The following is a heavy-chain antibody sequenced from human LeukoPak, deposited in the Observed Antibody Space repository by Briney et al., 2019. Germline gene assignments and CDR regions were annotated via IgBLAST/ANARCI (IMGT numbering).Heavy chain of an antibody. CDR2: IYYSGST. Sequence: SETLSLTCTVSGGSISSYYWSWIRQPPGKGLEWIGYIYYSGSTNYNPSLKSRVTISVDTSKNQVSLKPSSVTAADTAVYYFARGVSKDWFDPWGQGTLVTVSS. CDR1: GGSISSYY. CDR3: ARGVSKDWFDP. D-gene: IGHD2-2*01. V-gene: IGHV4-59*01. J-gene: IGHJ5*02.